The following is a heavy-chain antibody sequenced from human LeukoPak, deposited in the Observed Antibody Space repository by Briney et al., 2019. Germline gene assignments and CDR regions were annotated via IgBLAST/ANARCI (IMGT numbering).Heavy chain of an antibody. CDR3: ARAGYCSSTSCHHDAFDI. D-gene: IGHD2-2*01. CDR1: GGTFSSYA. CDR2: IIPIFGTA. Sequence: SVKVSCKASGGTFSSYAISLVRQAPRQGLEWMGGIIPIFGTANYAQKFQGRVTITTDESTSTAYMELSSLRSEDTAVYYCARAGYCSSTSCHHDAFDIWGQGTMVTVSS. J-gene: IGHJ3*02. V-gene: IGHV1-69*05.